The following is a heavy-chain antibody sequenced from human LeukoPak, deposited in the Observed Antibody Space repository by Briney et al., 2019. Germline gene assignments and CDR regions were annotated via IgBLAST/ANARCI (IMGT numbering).Heavy chain of an antibody. Sequence: SETLSLTCTVSGGSISSGSYSWSWIRQPAGKGLEWIGRIYTSGSTNYNPSLKSRVTISVDTSKNQFSLKLSSVTAADTAVYYCARATTGFDWPLKKRPFDYWGQGTLVTVSS. V-gene: IGHV4-61*02. CDR2: IYTSGST. J-gene: IGHJ4*02. D-gene: IGHD3-9*01. CDR1: GGSISSGSYS. CDR3: ARATTGFDWPLKKRPFDY.